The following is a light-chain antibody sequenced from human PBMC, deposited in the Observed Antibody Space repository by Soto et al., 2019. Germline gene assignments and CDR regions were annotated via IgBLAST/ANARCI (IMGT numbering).Light chain of an antibody. V-gene: IGLV1-47*02. Sequence: QSVLTQPPSASGTPGQWVTVSCSGSRSNIGNNYLYWYQQVPGTAPKLLMHSNNQRPSGVPDSFSASKSGSSASLAISGLQFEDEADYYCATWDDSLNQVFGGGTKLTVL. CDR1: RSNIGNNY. J-gene: IGLJ3*02. CDR2: SNN. CDR3: ATWDDSLNQV.